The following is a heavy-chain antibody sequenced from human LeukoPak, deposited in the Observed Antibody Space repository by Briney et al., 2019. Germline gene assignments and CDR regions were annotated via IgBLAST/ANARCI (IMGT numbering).Heavy chain of an antibody. Sequence: GGSLRLSCAASGFSFSSYAMSWVRQAPGKGLEWVSLISGNGVGTYYADSVKGRFTISRDNSKNTVYLQMNSLRAEDTAVYYCAKRNGGNSGAFDYWGQGTLVTVSS. CDR3: AKRNGGNSGAFDY. D-gene: IGHD4-23*01. V-gene: IGHV3-23*01. CDR1: GFSFSSYA. J-gene: IGHJ4*02. CDR2: ISGNGVGT.